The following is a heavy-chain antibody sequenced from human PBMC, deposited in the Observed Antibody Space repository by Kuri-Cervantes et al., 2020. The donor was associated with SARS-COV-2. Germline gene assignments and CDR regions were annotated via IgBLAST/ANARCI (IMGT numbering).Heavy chain of an antibody. D-gene: IGHD6-19*01. CDR2: IWYDGSNV. Sequence: GESLKISCEASGFTFSSYGMHWVRQAPGKGLEWVAVIWYDGSNVYHADSVKGRFTISRDNSKNTLYLQMNSLRAEDTAVYYCARDIAVAGTDPFFDYWGQGTLVTVSS. J-gene: IGHJ4*02. V-gene: IGHV3-33*01. CDR1: GFTFSSYG. CDR3: ARDIAVAGTDPFFDY.